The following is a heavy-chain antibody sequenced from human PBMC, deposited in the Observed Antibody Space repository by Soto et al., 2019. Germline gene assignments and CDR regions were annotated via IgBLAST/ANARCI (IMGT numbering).Heavy chain of an antibody. CDR2: FRESGGTT. V-gene: IGHV3-23*01. J-gene: IGHJ4*02. CDR1: GFTFSSSA. CDR3: AKVSHWAIISPTHDS. D-gene: IGHD2-2*01. Sequence: VQLSESGGGLVQPGGSLRLSCAASGFTFSSSAMSWVRQAPGKGLEWVSTFRESGGTTHYADSVKGRFTISRDTSKNMLYLQMNSLRAEDTAIYYCAKVSHWAIISPTHDSWGQGTLVTVSS.